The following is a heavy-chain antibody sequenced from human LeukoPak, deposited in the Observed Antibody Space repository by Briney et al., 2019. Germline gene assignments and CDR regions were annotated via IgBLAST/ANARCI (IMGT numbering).Heavy chain of an antibody. V-gene: IGHV1-18*01. Sequence: ASVKVSCKASGYTFTSYDINWVRQAPGQGLEWMGWISTYIGNTNYAQKLQGRVTMTTDTSTSTAYMELRSLRSDDTAVYYCARVRDYGGNSDAFDIWGQGTMVTVSS. CDR1: GYTFTSYD. CDR3: ARVRDYGGNSDAFDI. CDR2: ISTYIGNT. J-gene: IGHJ3*02. D-gene: IGHD4-23*01.